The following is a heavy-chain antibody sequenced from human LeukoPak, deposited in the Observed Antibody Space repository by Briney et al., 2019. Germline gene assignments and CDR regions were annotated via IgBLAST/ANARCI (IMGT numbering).Heavy chain of an antibody. CDR2: INHSGST. V-gene: IGHV4-34*01. D-gene: IGHD3-10*01. Sequence: SETLSLTCAVYGGSFSGYYWSWIRQPPGKGLEWIGEINHSGSTYYNPSLKSRVTISVDTSKNQFSLKLRSVTAADTAVYSCARNRYYYGSGNYGVPNWFDPWGQGTLVTVSS. CDR3: ARNRYYYGSGNYGVPNWFDP. CDR1: GGSFSGYY. J-gene: IGHJ5*02.